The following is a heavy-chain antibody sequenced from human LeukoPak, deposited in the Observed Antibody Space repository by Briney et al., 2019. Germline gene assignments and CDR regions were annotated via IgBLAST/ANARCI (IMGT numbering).Heavy chain of an antibody. J-gene: IGHJ3*02. CDR3: ARVADYNGAFDI. D-gene: IGHD4-11*01. CDR2: ISAYNGNT. Sequence: ASVKVSCKASGYTFTSYGISWVRQAPGQGLEWMGWISAYNGNTNYAQKLQGRVTMTTDTSTSTAYMELRSRRSDDTAVYYCARVADYNGAFDIWGQGTMVTVSS. CDR1: GYTFTSYG. V-gene: IGHV1-18*01.